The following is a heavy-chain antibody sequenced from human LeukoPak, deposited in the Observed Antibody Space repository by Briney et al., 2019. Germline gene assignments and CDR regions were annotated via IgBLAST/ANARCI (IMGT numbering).Heavy chain of an antibody. D-gene: IGHD3-10*01. CDR2: INPSDGSA. CDR3: ARGLGSGSYYGY. J-gene: IGHJ4*02. V-gene: IGHV1-46*01. CDR1: GYTFTSYR. Sequence: ASVKVSCKASGYTFTSYRMHWVRQAPGQGLEWMGIINPSDGSATYAQKLQGRVTMTGDTSTTTVYMELSSLRFEDTAVYYCARGLGSGSYYGYWGQGTLVTVSS.